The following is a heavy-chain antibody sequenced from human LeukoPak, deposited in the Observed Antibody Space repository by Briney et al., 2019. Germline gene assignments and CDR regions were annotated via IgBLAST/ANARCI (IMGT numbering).Heavy chain of an antibody. CDR3: ASRYYDSSGYSSRPFDYFDY. CDR2: IIPIFGTA. Sequence: GASVKVSCKASGGTFSSYAISWVRQAPGQGLEWMGGIIPIFGTANYAQKFQGRVTITADEPTSTAYMELSSLRSEDTAVYYCASRYYDSSGYSSRPFDYFDYWGQGTLVTVSS. V-gene: IGHV1-69*13. D-gene: IGHD3-22*01. CDR1: GGTFSSYA. J-gene: IGHJ4*02.